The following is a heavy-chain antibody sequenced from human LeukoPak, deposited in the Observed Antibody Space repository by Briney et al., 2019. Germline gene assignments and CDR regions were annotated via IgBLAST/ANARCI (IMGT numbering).Heavy chain of an antibody. V-gene: IGHV4-59*01. CDR3: PRGADSSSWADP. Sequence: PSETLSLTCTVSGGSISSYYWSWIRQPPGKGLEWIGYIYYSGSTNYNPSLKGRVTISVDTSKNQFSLKLSSVTAADTAVYYCPRGADSSSWADPWGQGTLVTVSS. J-gene: IGHJ5*02. CDR1: GGSISSYY. D-gene: IGHD6-13*01. CDR2: IYYSGST.